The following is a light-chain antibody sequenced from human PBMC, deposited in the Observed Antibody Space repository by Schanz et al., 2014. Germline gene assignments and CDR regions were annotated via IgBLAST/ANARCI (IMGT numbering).Light chain of an antibody. CDR3: CSYAGSSTLGV. Sequence: QSALTQPASVSGSPGQSITISCTGTSDVGAYNYVSWYQQHPGKAPKLMIYDVSNRPSGVSNRFSGSKSGNTASLTISGLQAEDEADYYCCSYAGSSTLGVFGGGTKLTVL. J-gene: IGLJ3*02. CDR1: SDVGAYNY. V-gene: IGLV2-14*01. CDR2: DVS.